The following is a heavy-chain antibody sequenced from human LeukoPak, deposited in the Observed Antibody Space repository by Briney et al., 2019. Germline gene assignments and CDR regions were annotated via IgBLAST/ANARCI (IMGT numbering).Heavy chain of an antibody. CDR1: GGSVSSGLHY. J-gene: IGHJ5*02. V-gene: IGHV4-61*01. CDR3: ARDSHFCSGISCDLVWFDP. D-gene: IGHD2-2*01. Sequence: SETLSLTCTVSGGSVSSGLHYWNWIRQPPGKGLEWIGYIYYRGSTDYNPSLKSRVTMSVDTSKNQFSLKLRSVTAADTAVYYCARDSHFCSGISCDLVWFDPWGQGTLVTVSS. CDR2: IYYRGST.